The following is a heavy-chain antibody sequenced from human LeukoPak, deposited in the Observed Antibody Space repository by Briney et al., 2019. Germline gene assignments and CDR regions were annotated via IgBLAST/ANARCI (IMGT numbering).Heavy chain of an antibody. CDR1: GGTFSSYA. J-gene: IGHJ3*02. Sequence: SVKVSCKASGGTFSSYAISWVRQAPGQGLEWMGRIIPIFGTANYAQKFQGRVTITTDESTSTAYMELSSLRSEDTAVYYCARAGVNDYGGKSLAFDIWGQGTMVILSS. D-gene: IGHD4-23*01. V-gene: IGHV1-69*05. CDR3: ARAGVNDYGGKSLAFDI. CDR2: IIPIFGTA.